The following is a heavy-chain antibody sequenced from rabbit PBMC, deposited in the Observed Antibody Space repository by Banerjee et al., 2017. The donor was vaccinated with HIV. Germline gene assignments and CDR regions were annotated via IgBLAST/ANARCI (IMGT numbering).Heavy chain of an antibody. CDR1: GFSFSNKYV. CDR2: INTSSGST. D-gene: IGHD7-1*01. V-gene: IGHV1S43*01. Sequence: QEQLEESGGDLVKPEGSLTLTCTASGFSFSNKYVMCWVRQAPGKGLEWIGCINTSSGSTWYASWVNGRFTISRSTSLNTVDLKMTSLTAADTATYFCARDAGGDGYSNDLWGPGTLVTVS. J-gene: IGHJ4*01. CDR3: ARDAGGDGYSNDL.